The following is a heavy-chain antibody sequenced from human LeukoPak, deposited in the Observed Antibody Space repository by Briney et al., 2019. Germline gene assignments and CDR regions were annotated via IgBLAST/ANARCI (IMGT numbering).Heavy chain of an antibody. CDR2: ISAYNGNT. Sequence: AASVKVSCKASGYTFTSYGISWVRQAPGQGLEWMGWISAYNGNTNYAQKLQGRVTMTTDTSTSTAYMELRSLRSDDTAVYYCARVSRGYSGYGEDDYWGQGTLVTVSS. V-gene: IGHV1-18*01. J-gene: IGHJ4*02. CDR1: GYTFTSYG. CDR3: ARVSRGYSGYGEDDY. D-gene: IGHD5-12*01.